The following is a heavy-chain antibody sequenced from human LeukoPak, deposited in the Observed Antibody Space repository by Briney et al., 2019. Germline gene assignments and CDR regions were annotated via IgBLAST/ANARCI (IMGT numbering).Heavy chain of an antibody. CDR3: ARAAYYGTGSYSKRVYYFDY. CDR2: MNPNSGNT. CDR1: GYTFTSYD. Sequence: GASVKVSCKASGYTFTSYDINWVRQATGQGLEWMGWMNPNSGNTGYAQKFQGRVTMTRNTSISTAYMELSSLRSEDTVVYYCARAAYYGTGSYSKRVYYFDYWGQGTLVTVSS. J-gene: IGHJ4*02. V-gene: IGHV1-8*01. D-gene: IGHD3-10*01.